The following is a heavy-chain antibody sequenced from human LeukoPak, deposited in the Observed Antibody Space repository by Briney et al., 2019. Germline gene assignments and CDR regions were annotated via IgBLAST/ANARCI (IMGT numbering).Heavy chain of an antibody. CDR1: GGSISSSSYY. V-gene: IGHV4-39*07. CDR2: IYYSGST. D-gene: IGHD3-22*01. CDR3: ARAPHFFDTSGSRYYFDY. J-gene: IGHJ4*02. Sequence: SETLSLTCTVSGGSISSSSYYWGWVRQPPGTGLEWIGSIYYSGSTYYNPSLKSRVTISVYTSKNQFSLKLSSVTAADTAVYYCARAPHFFDTSGSRYYFDYWGQGALVTVSS.